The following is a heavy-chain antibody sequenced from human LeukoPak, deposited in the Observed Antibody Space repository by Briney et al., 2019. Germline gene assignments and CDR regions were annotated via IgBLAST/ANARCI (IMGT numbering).Heavy chain of an antibody. J-gene: IGHJ4*02. Sequence: SETLSLTCTVSGGSISSYYWSWIRQPPGKGLEWIGYIYYSGSTNYNPSLKSRVTISVDTSKNQFSLKLSSVTAADTAVYYCARGADYYDSSGCYWGQGTLVTVSS. CDR2: IYYSGST. CDR3: ARGADYYDSSGCY. V-gene: IGHV4-59*01. CDR1: GGSISSYY. D-gene: IGHD3-22*01.